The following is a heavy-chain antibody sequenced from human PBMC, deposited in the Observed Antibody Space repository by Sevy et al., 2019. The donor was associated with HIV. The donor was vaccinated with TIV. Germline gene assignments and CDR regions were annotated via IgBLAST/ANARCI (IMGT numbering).Heavy chain of an antibody. V-gene: IGHV1-69*13. CDR3: AKTGRDGLGNWLDP. CDR2: IISIFGTT. D-gene: IGHD3-16*01. J-gene: IGHJ5*02. Sequence: ASVKVSCKASGGTFNNYAISWVRQAPGQGLEWMGGIISIFGTTNYAQKFQGRVTITADESTKTAYMELSSLRSEDTAMYYCAKTGRDGLGNWLDPWGQGTLVTVSS. CDR1: GGTFNNYA.